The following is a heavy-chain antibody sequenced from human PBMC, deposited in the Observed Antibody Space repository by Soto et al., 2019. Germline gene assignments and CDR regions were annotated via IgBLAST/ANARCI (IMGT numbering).Heavy chain of an antibody. V-gene: IGHV1-2*04. CDR2: INPSSGSA. D-gene: IGHD6-6*01. Sequence: SVKVSCKTSGYTFTDYHLHWVRQAPGQGLEWMGWINPSSGSAHPAQKFQGSVTLTRDTSMTTVFMELTRLTSDDSAVYYCPRAYSSSGVFDYWGQGTLVTVSS. J-gene: IGHJ4*02. CDR3: PRAYSSSGVFDY. CDR1: GYTFTDYH.